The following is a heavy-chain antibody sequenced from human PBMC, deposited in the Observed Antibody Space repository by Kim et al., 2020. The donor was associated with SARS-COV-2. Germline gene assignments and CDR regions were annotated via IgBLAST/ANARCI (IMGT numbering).Heavy chain of an antibody. D-gene: IGHD4-4*01. Sequence: YYSDSVRGRFTISGDNSRNTLYLQRNGRRAEDTAVYYCARDGEVTSGFDPWGQGTLVTVSS. V-gene: IGHV3-33*01. J-gene: IGHJ5*02. CDR3: ARDGEVTSGFDP.